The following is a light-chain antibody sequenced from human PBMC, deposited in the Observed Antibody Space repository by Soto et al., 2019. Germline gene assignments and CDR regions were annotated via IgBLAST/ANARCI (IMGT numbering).Light chain of an antibody. CDR3: VSWDDSLSGLV. CDR2: SNN. J-gene: IGLJ1*01. Sequence: LTQPPSASGTPGQRVTISCSGRSANIGNNYVCWYQQFPGTAPKLLIYSNNQRPSGVPDRFSGSKSGTSASLAISGLRSEDEGDYYCVSWDDSLSGLVFGTGTKVTVL. CDR1: SANIGNNY. V-gene: IGLV1-47*02.